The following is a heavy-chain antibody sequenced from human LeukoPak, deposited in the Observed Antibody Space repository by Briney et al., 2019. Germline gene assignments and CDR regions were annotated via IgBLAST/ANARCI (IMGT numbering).Heavy chain of an antibody. D-gene: IGHD3-10*01. Sequence: PGGSLRLSCAASGFTFSDHYMDWVRQAPGKGLEWVGRTRSKPNSYSTEYAASVKGRFTISRDESKNSMSLQMNSLNTEDTAAYYCVRNSYYTSGSYRYYYYMDVWGKGTTVTVSS. CDR1: GFTFSDHY. CDR2: TRSKPNSYST. V-gene: IGHV3-72*01. J-gene: IGHJ6*03. CDR3: VRNSYYTSGSYRYYYYMDV.